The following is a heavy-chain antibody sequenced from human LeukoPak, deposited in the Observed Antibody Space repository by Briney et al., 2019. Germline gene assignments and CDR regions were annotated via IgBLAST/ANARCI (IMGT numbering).Heavy chain of an antibody. CDR2: LSDSGGST. D-gene: IGHD3-10*01. Sequence: GGSLRLSCAVSGITLSNYGMSWVRQAPGKGLEWVAGLSDSGGSTNYADSVKGRFTVSRDNPKNTLYLQMNSLRAEDTAVYFCAKRGVVIRAVIIVGFHKEAYYFDYWGQGALGTVSA. J-gene: IGHJ4*02. CDR3: AKRGVVIRAVIIVGFHKEAYYFDY. CDR1: GITLSNYG. V-gene: IGHV3-23*01.